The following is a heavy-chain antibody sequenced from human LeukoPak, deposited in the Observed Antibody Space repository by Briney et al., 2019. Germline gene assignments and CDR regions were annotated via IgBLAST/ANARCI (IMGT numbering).Heavy chain of an antibody. CDR1: GGSFSGYY. J-gene: IGHJ2*01. D-gene: IGHD1-14*01. CDR2: INHSGST. CDR3: ARRGSGASLEYYFDL. Sequence: SETLSLTCAVYGGSFSGYYWSWIRQPPGKGLEWIGEINHSGSTNYNPSLKSRVTISVDKSKNQFSLKLSSVTAADTAVYYCARRGSGASLEYYFDLWGRGTLVTVSS. V-gene: IGHV4-34*01.